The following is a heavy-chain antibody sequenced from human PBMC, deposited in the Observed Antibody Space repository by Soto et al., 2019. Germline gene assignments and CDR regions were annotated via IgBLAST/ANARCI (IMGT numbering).Heavy chain of an antibody. D-gene: IGHD2-2*01. CDR3: ARKKGYCSSASCYDYYYYGMDV. CDR1: GYTFTSYG. V-gene: IGHV1-18*01. Sequence: ASVKVSCEASGYTFTSYGISWVRQAPGQGLEWMGWISAYNGNTNYAQKLQGRVTTTTDTSTSTAYMELRSLRSDDTAVYYCARKKGYCSSASCYDYYYYGMDVWGQGTTVTVSS. CDR2: ISAYNGNT. J-gene: IGHJ6*02.